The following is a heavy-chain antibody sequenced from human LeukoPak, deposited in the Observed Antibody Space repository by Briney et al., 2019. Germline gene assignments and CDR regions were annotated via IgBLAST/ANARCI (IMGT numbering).Heavy chain of an antibody. V-gene: IGHV4-59*01. D-gene: IGHD4-17*01. CDR2: IYYSGTT. J-gene: IGHJ6*02. Sequence: SENLSLTCTVSGGSISYYYWSWIRQSPGKGLEWIGYIYYSGTTNYNPSLKSRVTISVDTSKNQFSLRLRSVTAADTAVYYCAREDPQTTVPEGMDVWGQGTTVTVS. CDR3: AREDPQTTVPEGMDV. CDR1: GGSISYYY.